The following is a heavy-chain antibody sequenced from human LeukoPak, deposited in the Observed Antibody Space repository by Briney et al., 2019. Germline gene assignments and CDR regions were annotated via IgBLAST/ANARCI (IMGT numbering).Heavy chain of an antibody. Sequence: ASVKVSCKASGYTFTGYYMRWVRQAPGQGLEWMGWINPNSGGTNYAQKFQGRVTMTRDTSISTAYMELSRLRSDDTAVYYCARAIGGGHRRAGRWGPNWFDPWGQGTLVTVSS. CDR3: ARAIGGGHRRAGRWGPNWFDP. J-gene: IGHJ5*02. V-gene: IGHV1-2*02. CDR2: INPNSGGT. D-gene: IGHD3-16*01. CDR1: GYTFTGYY.